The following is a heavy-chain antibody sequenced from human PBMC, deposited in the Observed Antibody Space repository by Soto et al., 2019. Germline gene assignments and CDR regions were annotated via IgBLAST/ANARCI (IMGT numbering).Heavy chain of an antibody. D-gene: IGHD2-21*02. CDR2: TYYRSKWYN. J-gene: IGHJ4*02. CDR1: GDSVSSNSAA. V-gene: IGHV6-1*01. Sequence: PSQTLSLTCAISGDSVSSNSAAWNWIRQSPSRGLEWLGRTYYRSKWYNDYAVSVKSRITINPDTSKNQFSLQLNSVTPEDTAVYYCARDELVDCGGDCETWGAIDYWGQGTLVTVSS. CDR3: ARDELVDCGGDCETWGAIDY.